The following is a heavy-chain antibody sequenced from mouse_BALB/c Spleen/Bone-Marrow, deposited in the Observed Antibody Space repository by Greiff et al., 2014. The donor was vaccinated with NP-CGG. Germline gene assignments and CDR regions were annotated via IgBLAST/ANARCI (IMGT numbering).Heavy chain of an antibody. CDR1: GFNIKDTF. CDR3: ASSGNYEGGAMDY. V-gene: IGHV14-3*02. Sequence: EVKLMESRAELVKPGASVKLSCTASGFNIKDTFMHWMKQRPEQGLEWNGRIDPANGITKYDPKFQGKATITTDTSSNTAYLQLSSLTSEDTAVYYCASSGNYEGGAMDYWGQGTSVTVSS. CDR2: IDPANGIT. D-gene: IGHD2-1*01. J-gene: IGHJ4*01.